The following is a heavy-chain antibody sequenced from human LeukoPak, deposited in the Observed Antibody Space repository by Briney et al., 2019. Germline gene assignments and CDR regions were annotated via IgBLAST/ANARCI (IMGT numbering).Heavy chain of an antibody. Sequence: KPSETLSLTCAVYGGSFSGYYWSWIRQPPGKGLEWIGEINHSGTTNYNPSLKSRVTISVDTSKNQFSLKLSSVTAADTAVYYCARGSSGYYPSFDYWGQGTLVTVSS. CDR1: GGSFSGYY. J-gene: IGHJ4*02. D-gene: IGHD3-22*01. V-gene: IGHV4-34*01. CDR3: ARGSSGYYPSFDY. CDR2: INHSGTT.